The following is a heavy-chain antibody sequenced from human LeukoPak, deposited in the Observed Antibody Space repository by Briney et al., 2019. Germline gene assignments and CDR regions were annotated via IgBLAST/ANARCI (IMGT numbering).Heavy chain of an antibody. CDR3: AREFWSGYHYMDV. CDR1: GYTFTSYG. CDR2: MNPNSGNT. V-gene: IGHV1-8*03. D-gene: IGHD3-3*01. J-gene: IGHJ6*03. Sequence: ASVKVSCKASGYTFTSYGISWVRQAPGQGLEWMGWMNPNSGNTGYAQKFQGRVTITRNTSISTAYMELSSLRSEDTAVYYCAREFWSGYHYMDVWGKGTTVTVSS.